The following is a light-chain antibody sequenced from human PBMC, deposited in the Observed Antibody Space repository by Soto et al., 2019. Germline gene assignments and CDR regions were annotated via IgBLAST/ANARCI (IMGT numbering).Light chain of an antibody. J-gene: IGLJ7*01. CDR1: SSDVGGYNY. Sequence: QSVLTQPASVSGSPGQSITISCTGTSSDVGGYNYVSWYQQHPGKAPKPMIYEVSNRPSGVSNRFSGSKSGNTASLTISGLQAEDEADYYCSSYTSSSTLVFGGGTQLTVL. V-gene: IGLV2-14*01. CDR2: EVS. CDR3: SSYTSSSTLV.